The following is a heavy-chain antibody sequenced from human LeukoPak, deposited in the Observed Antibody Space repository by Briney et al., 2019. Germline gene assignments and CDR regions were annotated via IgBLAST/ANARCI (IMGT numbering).Heavy chain of an antibody. Sequence: GRSLRLSCAASGFTFDDYAMHWVRQAPGKGLEWVSGISWNSGSIGYADSVKGQFTIPRDNAKDSLYLQVNSLRAEDTALYYCAKARSSSSSEAYFDYWGQGTLVTVSS. V-gene: IGHV3-9*01. D-gene: IGHD6-6*01. CDR1: GFTFDDYA. CDR3: AKARSSSSSEAYFDY. CDR2: ISWNSGSI. J-gene: IGHJ4*02.